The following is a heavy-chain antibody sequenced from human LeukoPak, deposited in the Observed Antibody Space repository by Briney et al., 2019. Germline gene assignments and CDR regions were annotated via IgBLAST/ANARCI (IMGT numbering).Heavy chain of an antibody. Sequence: SETLSLTCAVYGASFSGYYWTWIHQPPGKGLECIGEINHSGSTNCNPSLRSRVTISVDTSKNQFSLKLSSVTAADTAVYYCASTTYYYDTSGYTGNAFDIWGQGTMVTVSS. V-gene: IGHV4-34*01. CDR1: GASFSGYY. CDR3: ASTTYYYDTSGYTGNAFDI. CDR2: INHSGST. D-gene: IGHD3-22*01. J-gene: IGHJ3*02.